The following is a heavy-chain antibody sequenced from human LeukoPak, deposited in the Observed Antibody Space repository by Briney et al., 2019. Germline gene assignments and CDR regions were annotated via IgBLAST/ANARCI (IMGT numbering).Heavy chain of an antibody. V-gene: IGHV4-39*01. Sequence: SETLSLTCTVSGGSISSSSYYWGWLRQPPGKGLEWIGSIYYSGSTYYNPSLKSRVTISVDTSKNQFSLKLSSVTAADTAVYYCARGGSYFSRWGQGTLVTVSS. CDR3: ARGGSYFSR. CDR2: IYYSGST. D-gene: IGHD2/OR15-2a*01. J-gene: IGHJ4*02. CDR1: GGSISSSSYY.